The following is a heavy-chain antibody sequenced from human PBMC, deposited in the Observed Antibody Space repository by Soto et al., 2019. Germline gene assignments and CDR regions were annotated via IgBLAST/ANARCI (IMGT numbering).Heavy chain of an antibody. Sequence: HPGGSLRLSCAASVFTFSSYSLNWVRQAPGKGLEWVSYITSSGTTVYYADSVRGRFTISRDNAKNSLYLQMNSLRDDDTAVYYCARGSSNWAYYFDFWGQGTLVTVSS. D-gene: IGHD6-13*01. J-gene: IGHJ4*02. CDR2: ITSSGTTV. CDR1: VFTFSSYS. CDR3: ARGSSNWAYYFDF. V-gene: IGHV3-48*02.